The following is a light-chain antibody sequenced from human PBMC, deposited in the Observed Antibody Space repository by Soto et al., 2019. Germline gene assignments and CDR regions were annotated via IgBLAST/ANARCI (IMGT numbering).Light chain of an antibody. CDR2: AAS. CDR3: QQSYSTPIT. V-gene: IGKV1-39*01. CDR1: QTINSY. J-gene: IGKJ4*01. Sequence: DIQMTQSPSSLSASVGDRVTITCRASQTINSYLNWYQQKPGKAPKVLIYAASSLQSGVPSRFSGSGSGTDFTLPISSLQPEDFATYSCQQSYSTPITFGGGTKVEIE.